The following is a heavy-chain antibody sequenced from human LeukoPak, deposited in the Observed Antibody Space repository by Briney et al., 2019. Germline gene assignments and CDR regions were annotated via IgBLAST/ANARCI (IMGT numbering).Heavy chain of an antibody. Sequence: ASVKVSCKASGYTFTGYYMHWVRQAPGQGLEWMGWINPNSGGTNYAQKFQGRVTMTRDTSISTAYMELSRLRSDDTAVYYCARSYNSGWPYYFDYWGQGTLVTVSS. V-gene: IGHV1-2*02. CDR1: GYTFTGYY. CDR3: ARSYNSGWPYYFDY. CDR2: INPNSGGT. D-gene: IGHD6-19*01. J-gene: IGHJ4*02.